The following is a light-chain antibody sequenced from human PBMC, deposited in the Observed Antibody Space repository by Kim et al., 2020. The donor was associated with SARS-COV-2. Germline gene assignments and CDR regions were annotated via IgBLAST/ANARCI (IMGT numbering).Light chain of an antibody. J-gene: IGLJ2*01. CDR3: QAWDSNTAV. V-gene: IGLV3-1*01. CDR2: QDT. CDR1: KLEDRY. Sequence: SYELTQSPSVSVSPGQTATITCSGDKLEDRYVCWFQQKPGQSPMLVISQDTKRPSGIPERFSGSNSGNTATLTISGTQATDEADYFCQAWDSNTAVFGGG.